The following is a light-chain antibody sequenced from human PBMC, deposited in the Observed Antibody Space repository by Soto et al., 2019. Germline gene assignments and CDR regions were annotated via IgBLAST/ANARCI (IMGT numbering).Light chain of an antibody. CDR2: DAS. V-gene: IGKV3-11*01. J-gene: IGKJ3*01. CDR3: QHYGSSVLT. Sequence: EIVLTQSPATLSLSPGEGATLSCRASQSVSSYLAWYQQKPGQAPRLLIYDASNRATGIPARFSGSGPGTDFTLIISSLEPEDFAVYYCQHYGSSVLTFAPGT. CDR1: QSVSSY.